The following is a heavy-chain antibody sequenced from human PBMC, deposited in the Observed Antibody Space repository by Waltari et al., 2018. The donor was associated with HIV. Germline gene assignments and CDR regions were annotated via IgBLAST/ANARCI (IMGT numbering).Heavy chain of an antibody. CDR2: ITYDGSNK. CDR1: GFTFSSYG. D-gene: IGHD1-1*01. CDR3: AKDGYTPTYFDY. Sequence: QVQLVESGGDVVQPGGSLRLSCAVVGFTFSSYGMHWVRQAPGKGLEWMSFITYDGSNKYYADSVKGRFTISRDSSKNTLYLQMNGLRSEDTAVYYCAKDGYTPTYFDYWGQGTLVTVSS. J-gene: IGHJ4*02. V-gene: IGHV3-30*02.